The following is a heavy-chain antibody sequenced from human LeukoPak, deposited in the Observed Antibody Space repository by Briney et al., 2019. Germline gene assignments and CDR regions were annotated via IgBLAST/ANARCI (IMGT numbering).Heavy chain of an antibody. D-gene: IGHD6-13*01. CDR2: ISAGTGVT. Sequence: QPGRSLRLSCAASGFTFSSYGMHWVRQAPGKGLEWVSQISAGTGVTYYAQSVRGRFTISRDDSKSTLYLHMSGLRGEDTAVYYCARDVLDVAAAGWGRPLDRWGQGTRVTVSS. V-gene: IGHV3-23*01. CDR3: ARDVLDVAAAGWGRPLDR. CDR1: GFTFSSYG. J-gene: IGHJ5*02.